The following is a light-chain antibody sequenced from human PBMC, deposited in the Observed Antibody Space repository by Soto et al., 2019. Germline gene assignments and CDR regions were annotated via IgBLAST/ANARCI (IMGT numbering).Light chain of an antibody. CDR2: GAS. V-gene: IGKV3-20*01. CDR3: QEYATAPST. J-gene: IGKJ3*01. CDR1: QRVSSNY. Sequence: PGERATLSCRASQRVSSNYLAWYQQKPGQAPRLLIYGASRRASDIPDRFSGSGSGTDFTLTINALEAEDFAVYYCQEYATAPSTFGPGTRVDIK.